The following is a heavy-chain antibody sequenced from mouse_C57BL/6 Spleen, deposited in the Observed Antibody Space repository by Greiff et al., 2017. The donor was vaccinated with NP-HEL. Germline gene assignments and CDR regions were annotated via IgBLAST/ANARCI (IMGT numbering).Heavy chain of an antibody. D-gene: IGHD2-1*01. CDR2: ILPGSGST. CDR1: GYTFTGYW. V-gene: IGHV1-9*01. J-gene: IGHJ3*01. CDR3: ASGKPFYPGAY. Sequence: QVQLQQSGAELMKPGASVKLSCKATGYTFTGYWIEWVKQRPGHGLEWIGEILPGSGSTNYNEKFKGKATFTADTSSNTAYMQLSSLTTEDSAIYYCASGKPFYPGAYWGQGTLVTVSA.